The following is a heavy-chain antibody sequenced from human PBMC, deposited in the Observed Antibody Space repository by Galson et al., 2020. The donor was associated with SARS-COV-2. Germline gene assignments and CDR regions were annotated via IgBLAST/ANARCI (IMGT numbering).Heavy chain of an antibody. CDR3: ARDGIVGATTGMDV. D-gene: IGHD1-26*01. CDR1: GFTFSSYG. Sequence: GSLRLSCAASGFTFSSYGMHWVRQAPGKGLEWVAAIWYDGSNKYYADSVKGRFTISRDNSKNTLYLQMNSLRAEDTAVYYCARDGIVGATTGMDVWGQGTTVTVSS. V-gene: IGHV3-33*01. J-gene: IGHJ6*02. CDR2: IWYDGSNK.